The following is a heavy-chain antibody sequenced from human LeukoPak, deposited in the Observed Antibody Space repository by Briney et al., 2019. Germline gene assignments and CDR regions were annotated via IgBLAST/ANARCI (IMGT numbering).Heavy chain of an antibody. CDR2: FDPEDGES. J-gene: IGHJ6*03. CDR1: GYTLRELS. CDR3: ATGQCNTSSCYYYYMDV. Sequence: GASVKVSCKVSGYTLRELSMNWVRQAPAQGLQWMGVFDPEDGESIIAQKFQGRLTMTEDTTTDTAYMDLSSLTSEDTAMYYCATGQCNTSSCYYYYMDVWGKGTTVTVSS. D-gene: IGHD2/OR15-2a*01. V-gene: IGHV1-24*01.